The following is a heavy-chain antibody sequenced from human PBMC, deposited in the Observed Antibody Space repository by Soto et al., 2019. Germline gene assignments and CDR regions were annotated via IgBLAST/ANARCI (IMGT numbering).Heavy chain of an antibody. CDR2: ISSSGDT. CDR1: GFTFGSYS. D-gene: IGHD2-21*02. J-gene: IGHJ6*02. Sequence: PGGSLRLSCAPSGFTFGSYSIHWVRQAPGQGLEWVSSISSSGDTYYADSVKGRLTISRDYAKNSLSLQMNSLRAEDTAVYYCAREETAWPLAYGLDVWGQGTTVTAP. CDR3: AREETAWPLAYGLDV. V-gene: IGHV3-21*01.